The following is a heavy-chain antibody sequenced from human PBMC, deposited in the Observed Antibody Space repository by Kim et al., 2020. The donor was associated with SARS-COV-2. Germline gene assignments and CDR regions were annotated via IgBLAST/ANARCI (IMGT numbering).Heavy chain of an antibody. CDR1: GYTFTGYY. CDR3: ARRSESAAAGYYYYYYMDV. J-gene: IGHJ6*03. CDR2: INPNSGGT. D-gene: IGHD6-13*01. Sequence: ASVKVSCKASGYTFTGYYMHWVRQAPGQGLEWMGWINPNSGGTNYAQKFQGRVTMTRDTSISTAYMELSRLRSDDTAVYYCARRSESAAAGYYYYYYMDVWGKGTTVTVSS. V-gene: IGHV1-2*02.